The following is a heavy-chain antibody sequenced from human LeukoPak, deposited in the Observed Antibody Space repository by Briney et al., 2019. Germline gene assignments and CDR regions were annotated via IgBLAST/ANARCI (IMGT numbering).Heavy chain of an antibody. CDR1: GGSISRGDNY. J-gene: IGHJ3*02. D-gene: IGHD3-10*01. V-gene: IGHV4-31*03. CDR2: IYYSGRT. CDR3: ARDRSGSSSLNAFDI. Sequence: SETLSLTCTVSGGSISRGDNYWSWIRQYPGKGLECIGYIYYSGRTYYNPSLKSRVTISIDTSRSQFSLRLSSVTAADTAVYYCARDRSGSSSLNAFDIWGQGTMVTVSS.